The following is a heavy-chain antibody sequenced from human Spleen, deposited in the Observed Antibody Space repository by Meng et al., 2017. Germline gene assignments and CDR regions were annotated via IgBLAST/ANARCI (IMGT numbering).Heavy chain of an antibody. V-gene: IGHV1-2*02. CDR2: INPNSGGT. Sequence: ASVKVSCKASGYTFTGYYMHWVRQAPGQGLEWMGWINPNSGGTNYAQKFQGRVTMTRDTSISTAYMELSRLRSDDTAVYYCARDPYMYYYDSSGYRYYYGMDVWGQGTMVTVSS. CDR3: ARDPYMYYYDSSGYRYYYGMDV. J-gene: IGHJ6*02. D-gene: IGHD3-22*01. CDR1: GYTFTGYY.